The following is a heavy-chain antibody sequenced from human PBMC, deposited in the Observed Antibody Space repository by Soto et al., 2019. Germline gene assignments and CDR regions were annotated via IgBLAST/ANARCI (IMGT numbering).Heavy chain of an antibody. Sequence: PGGSLRLSCAASGFTFSSYAMHWVRQAPGKGLEYVSVISSNGGSTYYANSVKGRFTISRDNSKNTLYLQMGSLRAEDMAVYYCARTSGYALDYWGQGTLVTVSS. J-gene: IGHJ4*02. CDR1: GFTFSSYA. CDR2: ISSNGGST. V-gene: IGHV3-64*01. D-gene: IGHD5-12*01. CDR3: ARTSGYALDY.